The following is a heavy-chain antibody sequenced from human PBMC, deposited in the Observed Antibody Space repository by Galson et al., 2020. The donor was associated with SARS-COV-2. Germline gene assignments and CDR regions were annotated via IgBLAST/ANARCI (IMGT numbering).Heavy chain of an antibody. V-gene: IGHV4-38-2*02. CDR2: IYHSGST. Sequence: SETLSLTCAVSGYSISSGYYWGWIRQPPGKGLAWIGSIYHSGSTYYNPSLKSRVTISVDTSKNQFPLKLSSVTAADTAVYYCARDNFGFLEWLSSFDYWGQGTLVTVSS. J-gene: IGHJ4*02. D-gene: IGHD3-3*01. CDR3: ARDNFGFLEWLSSFDY. CDR1: GYSISSGYY.